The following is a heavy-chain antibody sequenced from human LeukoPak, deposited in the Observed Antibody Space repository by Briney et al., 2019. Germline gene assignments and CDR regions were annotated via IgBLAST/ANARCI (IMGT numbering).Heavy chain of an antibody. D-gene: IGHD2-2*01. J-gene: IGHJ3*01. CDR1: GGSISYYY. V-gene: IGHV4-59*01. Sequence: PSETMSLTCTVSGGSISYYYWSWIRQPPGKGLEWIGYIYYSGSTNYNPSLKSRVTISGDTSKNQFSLNLTSVTTADTAVYYCARVSCSSTSCPRRDALDVWGQGTMVTVSS. CDR3: ARVSCSSTSCPRRDALDV. CDR2: IYYSGST.